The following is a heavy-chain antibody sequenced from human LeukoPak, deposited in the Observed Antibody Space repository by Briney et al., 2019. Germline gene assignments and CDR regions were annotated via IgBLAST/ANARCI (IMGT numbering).Heavy chain of an antibody. CDR3: ARSIVATSFDY. Sequence: GGSPRLSCAASGVIVSNNYMSWVRQAPGQGLERVSVIFSGGSTYYTDSVKGGFTISRDNSKNTLYLQMNSLRAEDTAVYYCARSIVATSFDYWGQGTLVTVSS. CDR2: IFSGGST. CDR1: GVIVSNNY. D-gene: IGHD5-12*01. V-gene: IGHV3-53*01. J-gene: IGHJ4*02.